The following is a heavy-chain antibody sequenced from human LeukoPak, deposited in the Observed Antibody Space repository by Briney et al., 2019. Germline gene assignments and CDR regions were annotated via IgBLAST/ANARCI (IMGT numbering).Heavy chain of an antibody. Sequence: SETLSLTCTVSGGSISSHYWSWIRQPPGKGLEWIGYIYYSGSTNYNPSPKSRVTISVDTSKNQFSLKLSSVTAADTAVYYCARAFKPFPPFDYWGQGTLVTVSS. V-gene: IGHV4-59*11. CDR1: GGSISSHY. J-gene: IGHJ4*02. CDR3: ARAFKPFPPFDY. CDR2: IYYSGST.